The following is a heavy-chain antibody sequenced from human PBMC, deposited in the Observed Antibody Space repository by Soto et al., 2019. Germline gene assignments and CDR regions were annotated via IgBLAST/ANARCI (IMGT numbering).Heavy chain of an antibody. D-gene: IGHD4-17*01. V-gene: IGHV1-24*01. CDR3: ATDPGLRYWFDP. Sequence: ASVKVSCKVSGYTLTELSMHWVRQAPGKGLEWMGGFDPEDGETIYAQKFQGRVTMTEDTSTDTAYMELSSLRSEDTAVYYCATDPGLRYWFDPWGQGTLVTVPS. CDR1: GYTLTELS. CDR2: FDPEDGET. J-gene: IGHJ5*02.